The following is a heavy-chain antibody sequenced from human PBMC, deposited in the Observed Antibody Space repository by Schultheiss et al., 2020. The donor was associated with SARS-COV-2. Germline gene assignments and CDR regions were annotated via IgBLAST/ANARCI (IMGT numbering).Heavy chain of an antibody. Sequence: ASVKVSCKASGYTFTGYYMHWVRQAPGQGLEWMGWINPNSGGTNYAQKFQGGVTMTRDTSISTAYMELSRLRSDDTAVYYCARDALAYCGGDCYSGGNWFDPWGQGTLVTVSS. D-gene: IGHD2-21*02. J-gene: IGHJ5*02. CDR1: GYTFTGYY. CDR3: ARDALAYCGGDCYSGGNWFDP. V-gene: IGHV1-2*02. CDR2: INPNSGGT.